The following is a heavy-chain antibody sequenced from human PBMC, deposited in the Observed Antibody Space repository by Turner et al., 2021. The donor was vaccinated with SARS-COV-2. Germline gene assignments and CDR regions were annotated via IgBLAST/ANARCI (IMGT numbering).Heavy chain of an antibody. CDR2: INSDGSST. J-gene: IGHJ4*02. CDR3: AREGHTAMGVFFDY. Sequence: EVQLLESGGGLVQPGGSLRLSCAASGFTFSSYAMSWVRQAPGKGLEWVSRINSDGSSTSYADSVKGRFTISRDNAKNTLYLQMNSLRAEDTAVYYCAREGHTAMGVFFDYWGQGTLVTVSS. V-gene: IGHV3-74*01. D-gene: IGHD5-18*01. CDR1: GFTFSSYA.